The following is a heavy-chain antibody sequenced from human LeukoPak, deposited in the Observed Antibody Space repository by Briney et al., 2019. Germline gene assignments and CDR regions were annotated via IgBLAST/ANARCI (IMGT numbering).Heavy chain of an antibody. CDR1: GGSISSGGYY. CDR3: ARPSSYYDSSGYHDAFDI. D-gene: IGHD3-22*01. J-gene: IGHJ3*02. CDR2: INHSGST. Sequence: PSQTLSLTCTVSGGSISSGGYYWSWIRQPPGKGLEWIGEINHSGSTNYNPSLKSRVTISVDTSKNQFSLKLSSVTAADTAVYYCARPSSYYDSSGYHDAFDIWGQGTMVTVSS. V-gene: IGHV4-30-2*01.